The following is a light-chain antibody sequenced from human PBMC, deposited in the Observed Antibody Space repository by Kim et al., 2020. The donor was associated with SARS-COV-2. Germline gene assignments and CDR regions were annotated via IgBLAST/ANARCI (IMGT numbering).Light chain of an antibody. Sequence: SSELTQDPVVSVALGQTVRITCQGDSLRSYYASWYQQKPGQAPVLVIYGKNNRPSGIPDRFSGSSSGNTASLTITGAQAEDEADYYCNSRDSSGNHAVFGGGTKLTVL. CDR1: SLRSYY. J-gene: IGLJ2*01. CDR3: NSRDSSGNHAV. V-gene: IGLV3-19*01. CDR2: GKN.